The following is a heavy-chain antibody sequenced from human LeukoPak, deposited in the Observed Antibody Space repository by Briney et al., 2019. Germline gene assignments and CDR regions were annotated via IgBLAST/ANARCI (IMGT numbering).Heavy chain of an antibody. CDR2: IYYSGST. J-gene: IGHJ4*02. D-gene: IGHD3-9*01. CDR3: ALTGYYKGGY. Sequence: PSETLSLTCTVSGGSISSSSYYWGWIRQPPGKGLEWIGSIYYSGSTYYNPSLKSRVTISVDTSKNQFSLKLSSVTAADTAVYYCALTGYYKGGYWGQGTLVTVSS. CDR1: GGSISSSSYY. V-gene: IGHV4-39*07.